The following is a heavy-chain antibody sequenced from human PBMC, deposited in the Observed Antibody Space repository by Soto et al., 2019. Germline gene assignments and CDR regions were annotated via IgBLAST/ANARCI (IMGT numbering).Heavy chain of an antibody. CDR3: ARSPNYDFWSGYYSSYYYYGMDV. CDR2: IYPGDSDT. CDR1: GYSFTGYW. D-gene: IGHD3-3*01. Sequence: GESLKISCKGSGYSFTGYWIGWVRQMPGKGLEWMGIIYPGDSDTRYSPSFQGQVTISADKSISTAYLQWSSLKASDTAMYYCARSPNYDFWSGYYSSYYYYGMDVWGQGTTVTVSS. V-gene: IGHV5-51*01. J-gene: IGHJ6*02.